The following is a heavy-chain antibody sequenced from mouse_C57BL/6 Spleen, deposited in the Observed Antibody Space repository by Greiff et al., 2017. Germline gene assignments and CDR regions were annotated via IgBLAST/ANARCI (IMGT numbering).Heavy chain of an antibody. J-gene: IGHJ1*03. D-gene: IGHD3-1*01. CDR1: GYTFTDYN. CDR3: ARSGWDWYFDV. Sequence: VQLQQSGPELVKPGASVKIPCKASGYTFTDYNMDWVKQSHGKSLEWIGDISPNNGGTIYNQKFKGKATLTVDKSSSTAYMELRSLTSEDTAVYYCARSGWDWYFDVWGTGTTVTVSS. V-gene: IGHV1-18*01. CDR2: ISPNNGGT.